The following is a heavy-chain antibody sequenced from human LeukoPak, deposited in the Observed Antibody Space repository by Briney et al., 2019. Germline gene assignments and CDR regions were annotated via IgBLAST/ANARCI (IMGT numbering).Heavy chain of an antibody. Sequence: GGSLRLSCAASGFIFSNYLMTWVRQAPGKGLDWVSSITHDAETTLYADSVKGRFTISRDNSKNTLYLQMNSLRDDDTAIYYCAKVGSLRGTSSPDYWGQGTLVTVSS. J-gene: IGHJ4*02. CDR2: ITHDAETT. D-gene: IGHD6-6*01. CDR3: AKVGSLRGTSSPDY. V-gene: IGHV3-23*01. CDR1: GFIFSNYL.